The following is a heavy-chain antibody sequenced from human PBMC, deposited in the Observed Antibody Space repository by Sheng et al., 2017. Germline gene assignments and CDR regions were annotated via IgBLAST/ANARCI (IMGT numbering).Heavy chain of an antibody. CDR1: GGTFSSYA. CDR3: ARPTMVRGVMGYYGMDV. CDR2: IIPIFGTA. V-gene: IGHV1-69*01. D-gene: IGHD3-10*01. J-gene: IGHJ6*02. Sequence: QVQLVQSGAEVKKPGSSVKVSCKASGGTFSSYAISWVRQAPGQGLEWMGGIIPIFGTANYAQKFQGRVTITADESTSTAYMELSSLRSEDTAVYYCARPTMVRGVMGYYGMDVWGQGTTGHRLL.